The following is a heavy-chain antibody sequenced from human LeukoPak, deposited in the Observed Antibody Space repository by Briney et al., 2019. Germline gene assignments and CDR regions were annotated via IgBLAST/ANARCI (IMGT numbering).Heavy chain of an antibody. CDR2: ISSSSSYI. CDR3: ARTHDRGYFDY. CDR1: GFTFSSYS. J-gene: IGHJ4*02. V-gene: IGHV3-21*01. Sequence: GGSQRLSCAASGFTFSSYSMNWVRQAPGKGLEWVSSISSSSSYIYYADSVKGRFTISRDNAKNSLFLQMNSLRAEDTAVYYCARTHDRGYFDYWGQGILVTVSS. D-gene: IGHD3-9*01.